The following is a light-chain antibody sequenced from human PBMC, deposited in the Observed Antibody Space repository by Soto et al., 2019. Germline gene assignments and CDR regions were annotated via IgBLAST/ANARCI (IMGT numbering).Light chain of an antibody. CDR3: QSFDKSLSGVV. Sequence: QAVLTQPPSVSGAPGQRVTISCTGSSSNIGAGSDVHWYQQLPGTAPQLLIFANVNRPSGVPDRFSGSKSGTSASLAITGLQAEDEADYYCQSFDKSLSGVVFGGGTKVTVL. V-gene: IGLV1-40*01. J-gene: IGLJ2*01. CDR1: SSNIGAGSD. CDR2: ANV.